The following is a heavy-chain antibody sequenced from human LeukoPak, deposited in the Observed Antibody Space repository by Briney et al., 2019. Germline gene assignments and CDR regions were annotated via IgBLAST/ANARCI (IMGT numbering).Heavy chain of an antibody. CDR1: GGSISSGSHY. Sequence: SQTLSLTCTVSGGSISSGSHYWSWIRQHPGKGLEWIGYIYYSGSTYYSPSLRSRVNISVDTSKNQFSLKLNSVTAADTAVYYCARAPYGSGSYYNDANWFDPWGQGTLVTVSS. D-gene: IGHD3-10*01. J-gene: IGHJ5*02. CDR3: ARAPYGSGSYYNDANWFDP. V-gene: IGHV4-31*03. CDR2: IYYSGST.